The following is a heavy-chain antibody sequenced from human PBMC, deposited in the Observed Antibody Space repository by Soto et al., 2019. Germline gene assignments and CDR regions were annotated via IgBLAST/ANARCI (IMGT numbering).Heavy chain of an antibody. CDR2: ISSSGST. D-gene: IGHD3-3*01. CDR1: GFTYSNYA. Sequence: EVQLLESGGGLVQPGGSLRLSCAASGFTYSNYAMSWVRQAPGKGLEGVSTISSSGSTYYADSVQGRFTISRDNSKNTLNLQMNNLRAEDTALYYCAKERLALGFDYWGQGNLVTVSS. J-gene: IGHJ4*02. CDR3: AKERLALGFDY. V-gene: IGHV3-23*01.